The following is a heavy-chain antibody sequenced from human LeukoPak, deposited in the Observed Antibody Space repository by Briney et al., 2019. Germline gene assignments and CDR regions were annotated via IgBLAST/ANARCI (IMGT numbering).Heavy chain of an antibody. CDR3: AKDGWYYDSSGLGAFDV. Sequence: GGSLRLSCAASGFTFSSYEMNWVRQAPGKGLEWVSYISSSGSTIYYADSVKGRFTISRDNSKNTLYLQMDTLRADDTAVYYCAKDGWYYDSSGLGAFDVWGQGTMVTVSS. V-gene: IGHV3-48*03. CDR2: ISSSGSTI. D-gene: IGHD3-22*01. CDR1: GFTFSSYE. J-gene: IGHJ3*01.